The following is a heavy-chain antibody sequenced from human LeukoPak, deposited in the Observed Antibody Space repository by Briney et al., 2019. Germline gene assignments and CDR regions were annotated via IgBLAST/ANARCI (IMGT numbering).Heavy chain of an antibody. CDR3: ARRSSIVAGYNWFDP. J-gene: IGHJ5*02. CDR1: GGSISSYY. Sequence: SEPLSLTCTVSGGSISSYYWSWIRQPPGKGLEWIGYIYYSGSTNYNPSLKSRVTISVDTSKNQFSLKLSSVTAADTAVYYCARRSSIVAGYNWFDPWGQGTLVTVSS. D-gene: IGHD3-22*01. CDR2: IYYSGST. V-gene: IGHV4-59*08.